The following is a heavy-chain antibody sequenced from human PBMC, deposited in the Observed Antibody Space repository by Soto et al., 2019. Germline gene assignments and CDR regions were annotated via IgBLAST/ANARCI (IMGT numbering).Heavy chain of an antibody. CDR1: GITVSGNY. Sequence: GGSLRLSCAASGITVSGNYMSWVRQAPGKGLEWVSVIYSTGSTYYADFVRGRFTISRDNSKNTLYLQMNSLRAEDTAVYYCAAGGNAGVLYYWGKGTLVTVAS. D-gene: IGHD1-1*01. CDR2: IYSTGST. CDR3: AAGGNAGVLYY. J-gene: IGHJ4*02. V-gene: IGHV3-66*01.